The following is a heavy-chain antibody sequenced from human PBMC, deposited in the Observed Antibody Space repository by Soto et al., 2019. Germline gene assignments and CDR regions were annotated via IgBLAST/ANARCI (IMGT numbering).Heavy chain of an antibody. CDR3: ARGKGMEENYYYYGMDI. J-gene: IGHJ6*02. CDR2: INGGTGQT. D-gene: IGHD1-1*01. Sequence: ASVKVSCKASGYTFSTYAMHWVRQAPGQSLEWMGWINGGTGQTRYSQRFQDRVTITRDTSAKTTYMDLTSLRSEDTAVYYCARGKGMEENYYYYGMDIWGQGTTVTVSS. V-gene: IGHV1-3*01. CDR1: GYTFSTYA.